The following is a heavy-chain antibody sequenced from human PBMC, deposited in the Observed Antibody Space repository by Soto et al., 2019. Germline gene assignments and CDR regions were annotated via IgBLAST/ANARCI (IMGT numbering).Heavy chain of an antibody. CDR1: GGSISSGGYY. J-gene: IGHJ4*02. D-gene: IGHD4-17*01. CDR2: IYYSGST. V-gene: IGHV4-31*03. CDR3: ARVIYGDYVLGDYFDY. Sequence: SETLSLTCTVSGGSISSGGYYWSWIRQHPGKGLEWIGYIYYSGSTYYNPSLKSRVTISVDTSKNQFSLKLSSVTAADTAVYYCARVIYGDYVLGDYFDYWGQGTLVTVSS.